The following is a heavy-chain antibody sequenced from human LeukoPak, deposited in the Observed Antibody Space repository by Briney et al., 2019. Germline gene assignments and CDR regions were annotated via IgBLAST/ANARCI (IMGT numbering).Heavy chain of an antibody. Sequence: GESLKISCKGSGYSFTSYWIGWVRLMPGKGLEWMGIIYPGDSDTRYSPSFQGQVTISADRSISTAYLQWSSLKASDTAMYYCARLGQGYCSSTSCFRDGSYYFDYWGQGTLVTVSS. CDR3: ARLGQGYCSSTSCFRDGSYYFDY. CDR2: IYPGDSDT. CDR1: GYSFTSYW. V-gene: IGHV5-51*01. J-gene: IGHJ4*02. D-gene: IGHD2-2*01.